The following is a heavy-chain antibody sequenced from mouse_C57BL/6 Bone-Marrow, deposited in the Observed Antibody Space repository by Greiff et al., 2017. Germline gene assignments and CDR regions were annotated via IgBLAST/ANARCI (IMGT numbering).Heavy chain of an antibody. CDR3: ARYYGLAGDY. CDR2: IRNKANGYTT. J-gene: IGHJ2*01. CDR1: GFTFTDYY. Sequence: EVQRVESGGGLVQPGGSLSLSCAASGFTFTDYYMSWVRQPPGKALDWLGFIRNKANGYTTEYSASVKGRFTISRDNSQIILYLQMNALSAEDSATYYCARYYGLAGDYWGQGTTLTVSS. V-gene: IGHV7-3*01. D-gene: IGHD1-1*01.